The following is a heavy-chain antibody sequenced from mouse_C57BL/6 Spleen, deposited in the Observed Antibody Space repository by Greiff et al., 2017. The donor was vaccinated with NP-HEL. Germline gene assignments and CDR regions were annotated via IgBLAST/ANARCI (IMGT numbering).Heavy chain of an antibody. CDR2: IYPGDGDT. J-gene: IGHJ4*01. CDR1: GYAFSSSW. V-gene: IGHV1-82*01. Sequence: QVQLKQSGPELVKPGASVKISCKASGYAFSSSWMNWVKQRPGKGLEWIGRIYPGDGDTNYNGKFKGKATLTADKSSSTAYMQLSSLTSEDSAVYFCARGEIGYGYAMDYWGQGTSVTVSS. CDR3: ARGEIGYGYAMDY. D-gene: IGHD2-14*01.